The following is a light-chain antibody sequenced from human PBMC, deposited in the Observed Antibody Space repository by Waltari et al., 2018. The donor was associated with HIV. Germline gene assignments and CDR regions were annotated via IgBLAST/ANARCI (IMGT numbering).Light chain of an antibody. CDR1: QSLLHSNGYKY. CDR3: MQALQTPQT. V-gene: IGKV2-28*01. CDR2: LGS. J-gene: IGKJ2*01. Sequence: DSVINESPPTLPVTHAWTASISFRPMQSLLHSNGYKYVDWYLQKQGQSPQLLIYLGSHRASGVPDRFSGSGSGTDFTLKISRVEAEDVGVYYCMQALQTPQTFGQGTKVEIK.